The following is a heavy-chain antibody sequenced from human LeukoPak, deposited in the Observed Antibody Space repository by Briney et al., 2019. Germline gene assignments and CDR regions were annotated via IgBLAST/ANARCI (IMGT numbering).Heavy chain of an antibody. D-gene: IGHD4/OR15-4a*01. V-gene: IGHV3-33*01. CDR1: GFAFSSYG. Sequence: GGSLRLSCAASGFAFSSYGMHWIRQAPGKGPEWVTFINFDGSKKYYADSVKGRFTISRDSSKNTLHLQLNSLKTEDTATYFCARHKDPDYGDRKLFDYWGLGTLVTVSS. CDR3: ARHKDPDYGDRKLFDY. J-gene: IGHJ4*02. CDR2: INFDGSKK.